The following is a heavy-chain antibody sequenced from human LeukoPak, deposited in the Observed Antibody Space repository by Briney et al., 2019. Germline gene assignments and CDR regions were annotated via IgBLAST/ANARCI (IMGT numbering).Heavy chain of an antibody. CDR3: SMDLSGAHDY. V-gene: IGHV3-74*01. Sequence: GGSLRLSCAASGFTFSSYWMHWVRQAPGKGLVWVSRVNTDGRTTNYADSVRGRFTISIDNAENTLYLQMNSLRVEDTAVYYCSMDLSGAHDYWGQGSVVTVSS. CDR2: VNTDGRTT. D-gene: IGHD2-2*03. J-gene: IGHJ4*02. CDR1: GFTFSSYW.